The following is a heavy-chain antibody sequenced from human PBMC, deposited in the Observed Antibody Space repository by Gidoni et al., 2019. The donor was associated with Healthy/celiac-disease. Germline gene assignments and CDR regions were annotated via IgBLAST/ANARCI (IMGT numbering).Heavy chain of an antibody. CDR3: AKATPYCSSTSCHEDYFDY. V-gene: IGHV3-23*01. J-gene: IGHJ4*02. CDR2: ISLSGGST. Sequence: EVQLLGSGGGLLQTGGSVRLSCASSGFPFISYALSWVRQAQGKGLEWVSAISLSGGSTFYADSVRGRFTISRDNSKNTLYLKMNSLRAEDTAVYSCAKATPYCSSTSCHEDYFDYGGPGTLVTVSS. D-gene: IGHD2-2*01. CDR1: GFPFISYA.